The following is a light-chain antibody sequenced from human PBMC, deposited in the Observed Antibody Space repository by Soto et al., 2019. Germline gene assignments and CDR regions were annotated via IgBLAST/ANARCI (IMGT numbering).Light chain of an antibody. Sequence: QSALTQPPSASGSPGQSVTITCPGTSSDVGRYNYVSWYQQHPGKAPNLMIYEVSKRPSGVPDCFSGSKSGNTASLTVSGLQVEDEAEYYCSSYTGSNNPYVFGAGTKVTVL. V-gene: IGLV2-8*01. CDR2: EVS. CDR1: SSDVGRYNY. J-gene: IGLJ1*01. CDR3: SSYTGSNNPYV.